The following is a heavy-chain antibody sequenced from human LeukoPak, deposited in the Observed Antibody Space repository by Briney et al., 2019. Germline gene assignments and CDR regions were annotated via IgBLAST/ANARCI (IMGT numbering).Heavy chain of an antibody. V-gene: IGHV1-18*01. CDR1: GYTFTSYG. Sequence: ASVKVSCKASGYTFTSYGISWVRQASGQGLEWMGWISAYNGNTNYAQKLQGRVTMTTDTSTSTAYMELRGLRSDDTAVYYCARDQGKAYSSYVGNYYGMDVWGQGTTVTVSS. J-gene: IGHJ6*02. CDR3: ARDQGKAYSSYVGNYYGMDV. CDR2: ISAYNGNT. D-gene: IGHD2-2*01.